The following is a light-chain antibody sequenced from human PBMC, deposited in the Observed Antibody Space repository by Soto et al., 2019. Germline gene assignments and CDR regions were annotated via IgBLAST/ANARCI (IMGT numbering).Light chain of an antibody. Sequence: IVMTQSPLSLPVTPGETASISCRSRQSILQINGYHYLHWYLQKTGQSPQLLISLASNRASGDPARIRGNGSGTDFTLKISRVDADEVGVHHCMEGRETPLTFDGGPMVEIK. CDR1: QSILQINGYHY. CDR3: MEGRETPLT. V-gene: IGKV2-28*01. J-gene: IGKJ4*01. CDR2: LAS.